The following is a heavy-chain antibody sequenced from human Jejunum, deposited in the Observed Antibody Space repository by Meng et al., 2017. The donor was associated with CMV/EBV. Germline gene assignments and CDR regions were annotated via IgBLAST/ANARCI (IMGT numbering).Heavy chain of an antibody. CDR1: GFAFSSYS. Sequence: ASGFAFSSYSMTWVRQAPGKGLELISYITSSSSTVFYADSVRGRFTISRDNANNSLYLQMNNLRADDTALYYCARDPVLSGLDVWGQGATVTVSS. CDR3: ARDPVLSGLDV. J-gene: IGHJ6*02. V-gene: IGHV3-48*04. CDR2: ITSSSSTV.